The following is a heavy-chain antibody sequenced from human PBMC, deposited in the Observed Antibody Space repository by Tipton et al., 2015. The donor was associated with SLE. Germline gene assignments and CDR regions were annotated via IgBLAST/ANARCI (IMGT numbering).Heavy chain of an antibody. CDR2: IKQDGSEK. D-gene: IGHD6-19*01. CDR1: GFTFSSYS. Sequence: SLRLSCAASGFTFSSYSMNWVRQAPGKGLEWVANIKQDGSEKYYVDSVKGRFTISRDNAKNSLYLQMNSLRAEDTAVYYCARDLGSGWYTFDYWGQGTLVTVSS. CDR3: ARDLGSGWYTFDY. V-gene: IGHV3-7*03. J-gene: IGHJ4*02.